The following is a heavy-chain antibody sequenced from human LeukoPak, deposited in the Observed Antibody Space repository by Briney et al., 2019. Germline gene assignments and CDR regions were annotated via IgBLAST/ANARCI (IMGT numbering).Heavy chain of an antibody. CDR2: IFHSGNT. CDR1: GGSINNNSYS. J-gene: IGHJ3*02. V-gene: IGHV4-39*07. D-gene: IGHD3-10*01. Sequence: SETLSLTCSVSGGSINNNSYSWGWIRQPPGKGLEWIGNIFHSGNTFNKPSLRSRVTISVDTSKNQLSLKLKSVTAADTAVYFCASAPTMVRGVGAFDIWGQGTMVTVSS. CDR3: ASAPTMVRGVGAFDI.